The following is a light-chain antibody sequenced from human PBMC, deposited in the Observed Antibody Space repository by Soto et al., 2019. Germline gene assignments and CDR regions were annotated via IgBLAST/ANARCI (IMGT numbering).Light chain of an antibody. CDR3: SSYTGSSTLVV. J-gene: IGLJ2*01. CDR1: SSDVGGYNY. Sequence: QSVLTQPASVSGSPGQSITISCTGTSSDVGGYNYVSWYQQHPGKAPKLMMYDVSNRPSGVSNSFSGSKSGNTASLTISGLQAEDEADYYCSSYTGSSTLVVFGGGTKLTVL. V-gene: IGLV2-14*01. CDR2: DVS.